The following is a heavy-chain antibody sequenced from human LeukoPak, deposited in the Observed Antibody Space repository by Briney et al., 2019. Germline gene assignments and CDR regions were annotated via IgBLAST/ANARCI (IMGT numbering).Heavy chain of an antibody. CDR3: ARGSSSWTRVDY. CDR1: GFNFRDYY. D-gene: IGHD6-13*01. V-gene: IGHV3-11*06. J-gene: IGHJ4*02. CDR2: ISRSSDYT. Sequence: GGSLRLSCAASGFNFRDYYMSWIRQAPGKGLEWVSYISRSSDYTNYADSVKGRFTIPRDNAKNSLYLQMNSLRAEDTAVYYCARGSSSWTRVDYWGQGTLVTVSS.